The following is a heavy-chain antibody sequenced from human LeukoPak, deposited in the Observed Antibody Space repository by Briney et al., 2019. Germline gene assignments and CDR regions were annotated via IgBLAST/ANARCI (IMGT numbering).Heavy chain of an antibody. CDR2: IYHSGST. Sequence: ASETLSLTCTVSGYSISSGYYWGWIRQPPGKGLEWIGSIYHSGSTYYNPSLKSRVTISVDTSKNQFSLKLGSVTAADTAVYYCARQYGRSRLVNVYWYFDLWGRGTLVTVSS. D-gene: IGHD3-9*01. J-gene: IGHJ2*01. V-gene: IGHV4-38-2*02. CDR1: GYSISSGYY. CDR3: ARQYGRSRLVNVYWYFDL.